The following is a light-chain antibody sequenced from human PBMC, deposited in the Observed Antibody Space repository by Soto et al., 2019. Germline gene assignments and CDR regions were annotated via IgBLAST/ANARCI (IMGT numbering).Light chain of an antibody. CDR2: KAS. V-gene: IGKV1-5*03. CDR1: QNVSNW. J-gene: IGKJ2*01. Sequence: DVEMTHSPSTLPTSIGDRVTIKCRASQNVSNWLAWYQQKPGKAPKLLIYKASRLESGVPSRFSASGSGTDFTLTINSLQSDDFATYFCQQYSKESTFGQGTKLEIK. CDR3: QQYSKEST.